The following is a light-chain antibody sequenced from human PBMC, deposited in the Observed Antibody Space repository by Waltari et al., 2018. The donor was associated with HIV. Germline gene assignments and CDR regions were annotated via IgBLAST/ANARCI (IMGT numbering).Light chain of an antibody. V-gene: IGLV1-47*01. CDR2: RSN. CDR1: SSDIRSNH. Sequence: QPVLTQPPSASGTPGQGVTIPCSGSSSDIRSNHVNWYRRPPGTAPKLIICRSNQRPSGVPDRFSGSTSGTSASLAISGLRSENEADYYCAAWDASLSVWVFGGGTKLTVL. CDR3: AAWDASLSVWV. J-gene: IGLJ3*02.